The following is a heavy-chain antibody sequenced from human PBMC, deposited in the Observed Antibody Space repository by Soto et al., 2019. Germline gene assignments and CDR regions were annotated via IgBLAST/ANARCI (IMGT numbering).Heavy chain of an antibody. CDR2: INSDGSST. Sequence: EVQLVESGGGLVQPGGSLRLSCAASGFTFSSYWMHWVRQAPGKGLEWVSRINSDGSSTFYADSVKGRFTISRDNAKNTLYLQMNSLRADDTAVYYCASSLLTPFDYWGQGTLVTVSS. CDR1: GFTFSSYW. V-gene: IGHV3-74*01. D-gene: IGHD7-27*01. CDR3: ASSLLTPFDY. J-gene: IGHJ4*02.